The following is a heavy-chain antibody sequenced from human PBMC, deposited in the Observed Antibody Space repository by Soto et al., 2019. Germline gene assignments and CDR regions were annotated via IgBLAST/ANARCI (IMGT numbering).Heavy chain of an antibody. CDR1: GYTFTAYF. CDR2: ITPNHGGT. D-gene: IGHD1-26*01. J-gene: IGHJ3*01. CDR3: ARALFSGRLGYVDL. Sequence: QVHLVQSGAEVEKPGASVKVSCNTSGYTFTAYFMHWVRQAPGQGLEWMGWITPNHGGTDYAQKFQGRVTRTRDTSTTIFYMDLSRRRSDDTAVYFCARALFSGRLGYVDLWGPGTKVTVSS. V-gene: IGHV1-2*02.